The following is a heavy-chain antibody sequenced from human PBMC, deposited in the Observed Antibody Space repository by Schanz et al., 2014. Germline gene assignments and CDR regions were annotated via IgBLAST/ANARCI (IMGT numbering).Heavy chain of an antibody. V-gene: IGHV3-66*01. J-gene: IGHJ4*02. CDR2: IYSGIGA. CDR3: AKVHHYDARGLGYFDY. CDR1: GFTVSSNH. Sequence: VQLVESGGGVVQPGRSLRLSCAVSGFTVSSNHMSWVRQAPGKGLEWVSVIYSGIGAYYADSVKDRVTVSRDNSKNTLNHQMYRQGAKDTAVYYGAKVHHYDARGLGYFDYWGQGALVTVSS. D-gene: IGHD3-22*01.